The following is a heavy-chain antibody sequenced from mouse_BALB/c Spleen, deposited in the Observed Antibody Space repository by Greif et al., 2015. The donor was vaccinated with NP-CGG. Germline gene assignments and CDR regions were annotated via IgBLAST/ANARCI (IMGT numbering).Heavy chain of an antibody. CDR3: ARVNYGNPFAY. V-gene: IGHV5-6-5*01. J-gene: IGHJ3*01. Sequence: EVHLVESGGGLVKPGGSLKLSCAASGFTFSSYAMSWVRQTPEKRLEWVASISSGGSTYYPDSVKGRFTISRDNARNILYLQMSSLRSEDTAMYYCARVNYGNPFAYWGQGTLVTVSA. CDR2: ISSGGST. D-gene: IGHD2-1*01. CDR1: GFTFSSYA.